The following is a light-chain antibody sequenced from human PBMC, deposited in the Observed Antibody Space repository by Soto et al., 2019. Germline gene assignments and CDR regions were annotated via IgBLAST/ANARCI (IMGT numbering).Light chain of an antibody. J-gene: IGLJ1*01. CDR1: SSNIGNNY. CDR3: GTWDSSLSVHV. Sequence: QSVMTQPPSVSAATRQKVTISCSGSSSNIGNNYVSWYQQVPGTAPKLLIYDNNKRPSGNPDRFSGSKSGTSATLGISGLQTGDEADYYCGTWDSSLSVHVFGTGTKVTVL. CDR2: DNN. V-gene: IGLV1-51*01.